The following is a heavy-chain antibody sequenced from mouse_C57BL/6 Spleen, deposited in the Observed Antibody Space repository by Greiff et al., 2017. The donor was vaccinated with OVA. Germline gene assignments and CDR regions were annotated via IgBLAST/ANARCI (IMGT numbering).Heavy chain of an antibody. J-gene: IGHJ4*01. CDR1: GYTFTSYW. CDR3: AAGYYYSSGGDY. D-gene: IGHD1-1*01. V-gene: IGHV1-52*01. CDR2: IDPSDSET. Sequence: QVQLQQSGAELVRPGSSVKLSCKASGYTFTSYWMHWVKQRPIQGLEWIGNIDPSDSETHYNKKFKDKATLTVDKSSSTAYMQLSSLTSEDSAGYYSAAGYYYSSGGDYWGQGTSVTVSS.